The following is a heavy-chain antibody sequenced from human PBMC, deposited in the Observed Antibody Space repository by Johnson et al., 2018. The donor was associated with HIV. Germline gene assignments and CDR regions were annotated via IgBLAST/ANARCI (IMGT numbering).Heavy chain of an antibody. CDR2: ISSNGGTT. CDR1: GFTFSSYA. D-gene: IGHD3-22*01. J-gene: IGHJ3*02. Sequence: QMQLVESGGGLVQPGGSLRLSCAASGFTFSSYAMHWVRQAPGKGLEYVSAISSNGGTTYYADSVKGRFTISRDSSKNTLHLQMNSLNAEDTAVYFCARDRRYYDSSGYYHDAFDIWGQGTMVTVSS. CDR3: ARDRRYYDSSGYYHDAFDI. V-gene: IGHV3-64*04.